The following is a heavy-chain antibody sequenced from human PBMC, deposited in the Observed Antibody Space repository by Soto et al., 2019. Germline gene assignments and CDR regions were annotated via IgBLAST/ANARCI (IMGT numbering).Heavy chain of an antibody. V-gene: IGHV4-61*05. CDR1: GGSISSSSYY. D-gene: IGHD1-26*01. CDR2: IYDSGNT. CDR3: AGDIRSGSYRFDY. Sequence: PSETLSLTCTVSGGSISSSSYYWGWIRQPPGKGLEWIGYIYDSGNTIYNPSLKSRVTISVDRPNNQFSLKLRSVTAADTAIYYCAGDIRSGSYRFDYWGQGTLVTVSS. J-gene: IGHJ4*02.